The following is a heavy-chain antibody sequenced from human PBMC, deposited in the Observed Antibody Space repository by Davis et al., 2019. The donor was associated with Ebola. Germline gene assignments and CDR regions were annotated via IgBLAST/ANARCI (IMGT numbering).Heavy chain of an antibody. J-gene: IGHJ6*02. CDR2: ISWDGGRT. Sequence: GESLKISCAASGFRFDGYAMHWVRQAPGKGLEWVADISWDGGRTYYADSVKGRFTISRDNAKNSLYLQMNSLRAEDTAVYYCARDNGPVAADYGMDVWGQGTTVTVSS. D-gene: IGHD6-19*01. CDR3: ARDNGPVAADYGMDV. CDR1: GFRFDGYA. V-gene: IGHV3-43D*03.